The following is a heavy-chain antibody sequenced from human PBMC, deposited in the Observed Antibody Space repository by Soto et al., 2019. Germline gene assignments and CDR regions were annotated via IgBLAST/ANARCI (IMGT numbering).Heavy chain of an antibody. D-gene: IGHD5-18*01. CDR3: VRDETYSSYYFDY. CDR1: GYTFTSYA. Sequence: ASVKVSCKASGYTFTSYAMHWVRQAPGQRLEWMGWINGYNGNTNYAEKFQGRVTMTTDTSTSTVYMELGSLRSDDTAVYYCVRDETYSSYYFDYWGQGTLVTVSS. J-gene: IGHJ4*02. CDR2: INGYNGNT. V-gene: IGHV1-3*01.